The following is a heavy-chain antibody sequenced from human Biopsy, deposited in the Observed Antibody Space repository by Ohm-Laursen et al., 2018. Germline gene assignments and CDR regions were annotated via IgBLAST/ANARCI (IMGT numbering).Heavy chain of an antibody. CDR1: NFTFDDYA. CDR2: ITWNSGHI. V-gene: IGHV3-9*01. J-gene: IGHJ6*02. Sequence: SLRLSCSASNFTFDDYAMSWVRQRPGKGLEWVSGITWNSGHIAYADSVKGRFTISRDNAKNVLWLQMNSLRVDDTAMYYCVKDIRRYFYGMDVWGQGTTVTVS. CDR3: VKDIRRYFYGMDV. D-gene: IGHD3-10*01.